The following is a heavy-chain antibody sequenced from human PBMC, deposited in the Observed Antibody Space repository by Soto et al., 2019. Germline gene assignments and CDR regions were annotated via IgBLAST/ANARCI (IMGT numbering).Heavy chain of an antibody. J-gene: IGHJ4*02. V-gene: IGHV1-18*01. D-gene: IGHD3-22*01. CDR2: ISVYNSNT. Sequence: QVQLVQSGTEVKKPGASIKVSCKASGYSFATSGMTWVRQAPGQGLEWMGWISVYNSNTNYDQNLQDRVTMTTDKSTNTAYLEVRNLRSDDTAVYYCARAGQYYDASGYADWGQGTLVTVSS. CDR3: ARAGQYYDASGYAD. CDR1: GYSFATSG.